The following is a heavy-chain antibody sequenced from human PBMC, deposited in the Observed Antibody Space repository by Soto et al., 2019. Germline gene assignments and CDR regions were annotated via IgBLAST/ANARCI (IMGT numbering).Heavy chain of an antibody. Sequence: EVQLLESGGGLVQPGGSLRLSCAASGFTFSSYAMSWVRQAPGKGLEWVSAISGSGGSTYYADSVKGRFTISRDNSKNTLYLRMNSLRADDTAVYYWASRRSGWYFDYWGQGPLVNVSS. CDR1: GFTFSSYA. V-gene: IGHV3-23*01. CDR2: ISGSGGST. J-gene: IGHJ4*02. D-gene: IGHD6-19*01. CDR3: ASRRSGWYFDY.